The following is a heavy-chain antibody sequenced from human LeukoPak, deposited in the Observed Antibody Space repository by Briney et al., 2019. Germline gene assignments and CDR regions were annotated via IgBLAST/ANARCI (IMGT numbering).Heavy chain of an antibody. Sequence: SVKVSCKASGGTFSSYAISWVRQAPGQGLEWMGRIIPISGTANYAQKFQGRVTITTDESTSTAYMELSSLRSEDTAVYYCASKPRRYSGYVGEDAFDIWGQGTMVTVSS. D-gene: IGHD5-12*01. V-gene: IGHV1-69*05. CDR3: ASKPRRYSGYVGEDAFDI. CDR1: GGTFSSYA. CDR2: IIPISGTA. J-gene: IGHJ3*02.